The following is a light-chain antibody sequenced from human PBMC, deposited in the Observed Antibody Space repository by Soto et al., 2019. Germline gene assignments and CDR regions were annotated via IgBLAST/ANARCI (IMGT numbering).Light chain of an antibody. CDR3: LLSYPGARV. CDR1: TGAVTGGHY. Sequence: QAVVTQEPSLTVSPGGTVTLTCGSSTGAVTGGHYPYWFQQKPGQAPTTLIYDTRDKHSWTPARFSGSLLGGKATLTLSGAQPEDEAEYYCLLSYPGARVFGTGTKLTVL. V-gene: IGLV7-46*01. J-gene: IGLJ1*01. CDR2: DTR.